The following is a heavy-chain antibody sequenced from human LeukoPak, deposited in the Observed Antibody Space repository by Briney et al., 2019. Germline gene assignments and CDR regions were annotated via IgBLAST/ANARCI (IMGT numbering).Heavy chain of an antibody. CDR2: IYYSGST. V-gene: IGHV4-59*01. CDR3: ASDYDSSGYYYL. J-gene: IGHJ5*02. Sequence: SETLSLTCTVSGGSISSYYWSWIRQPPGKGLGWIGYIYYSGSTNYNPSLKSRVTISVDTSKNQFSLKLSSVTAADTAVYYCASDYDSSGYYYLWGQGTLVTVSS. CDR1: GGSISSYY. D-gene: IGHD3-22*01.